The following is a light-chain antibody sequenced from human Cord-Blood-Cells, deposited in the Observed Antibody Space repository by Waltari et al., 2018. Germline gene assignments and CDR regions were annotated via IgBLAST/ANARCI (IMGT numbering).Light chain of an antibody. CDR1: SSDVGGYNY. Sequence: QSALTQPPSASGSPGQSVTISCTGTSSDVGGYNYVSRYQQHPGKAPKLMIYEVSKRRSGVPDRFSGSKSGNTASLTGSGLQAEDEADYYCSSYAGSNNLVFGGGTKLTVL. CDR3: SSYAGSNNLV. CDR2: EVS. J-gene: IGLJ3*02. V-gene: IGLV2-8*01.